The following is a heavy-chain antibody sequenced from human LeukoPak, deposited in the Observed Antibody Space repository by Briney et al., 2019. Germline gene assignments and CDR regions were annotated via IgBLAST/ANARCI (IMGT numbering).Heavy chain of an antibody. D-gene: IGHD6-19*01. CDR2: IRRGGSNK. J-gene: IGHJ4*02. V-gene: IGHV3-30*02. CDR3: AKDSSGWTNYFDY. Sequence: GGSLRLSCAASGFTFSSYGMHWVRQAPGKGLEWVAFIRRGGSNKYYADSVKGRFTISRDNSKNTLYLQMNSLRAEDTAVYYCAKDSSGWTNYFDYWGQGTLVTVSS. CDR1: GFTFSSYG.